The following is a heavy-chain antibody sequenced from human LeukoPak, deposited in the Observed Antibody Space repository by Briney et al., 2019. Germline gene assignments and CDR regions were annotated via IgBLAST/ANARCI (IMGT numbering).Heavy chain of an antibody. CDR3: AKYGVDCSSTSCYPLYYMDV. J-gene: IGHJ6*03. Sequence: GGSLRLSCAASGFTFDSYAMTWVRQAPGKGLEWVSSISGGGGITNYADSVKGRFTISRDNSKYTLFLQMNSLRAEDTAVYYCAKYGVDCSSTSCYPLYYMDVWGKGTTVTIS. D-gene: IGHD2-2*01. CDR1: GFTFDSYA. CDR2: ISGGGGIT. V-gene: IGHV3-23*01.